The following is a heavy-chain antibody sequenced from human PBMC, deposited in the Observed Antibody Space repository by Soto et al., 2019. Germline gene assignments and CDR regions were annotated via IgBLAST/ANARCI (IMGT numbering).Heavy chain of an antibody. D-gene: IGHD4-17*01. Sequence: EVRLLESGGGLVQPGGSLRLSCAASGFTFSINAMNWGRQAPGKGLEWVSVISGSGGSTYYADSVKGRFTISRDNSKNTLYLQMISLRAEDTAVYYCARRTVGWYFDLWGRGTLVTVSS. CDR2: ISGSGGST. V-gene: IGHV3-23*01. J-gene: IGHJ2*01. CDR3: ARRTVGWYFDL. CDR1: GFTFSINA.